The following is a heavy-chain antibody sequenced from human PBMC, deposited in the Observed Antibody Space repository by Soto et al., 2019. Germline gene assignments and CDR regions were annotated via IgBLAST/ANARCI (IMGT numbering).Heavy chain of an antibody. Sequence: SETLSLTCTVSGGSISSGDYYWSWIRQPPGKGLEWIGYIYYSGSTYYNPSLKSRVTISVDTSKSQFSLKLSSVTAADTAVYYCANPVGEMATMGVYGMGVWGQGTTVTVSS. V-gene: IGHV4-30-4*01. CDR2: IYYSGST. CDR3: ANPVGEMATMGVYGMGV. J-gene: IGHJ6*02. CDR1: GGSISSGDYY. D-gene: IGHD5-12*01.